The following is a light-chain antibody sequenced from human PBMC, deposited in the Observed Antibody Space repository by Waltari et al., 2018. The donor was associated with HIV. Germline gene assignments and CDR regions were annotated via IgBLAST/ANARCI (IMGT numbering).Light chain of an antibody. CDR2: AAS. Sequence: DIQMTQSPSSVSASVGDRVTITCRASQGISNWLAWYQQKPGRAPKLLIYAASSLQSGVPSRFSGSGSGTNFTLTITRLQPEDFATYYCQQANSFLYTFGQGTKVEIK. J-gene: IGKJ2*01. CDR3: QQANSFLYT. V-gene: IGKV1-12*01. CDR1: QGISNW.